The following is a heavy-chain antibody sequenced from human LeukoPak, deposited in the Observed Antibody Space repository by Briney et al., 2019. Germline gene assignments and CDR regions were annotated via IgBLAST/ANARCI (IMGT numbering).Heavy chain of an antibody. V-gene: IGHV4-34*01. Sequence: SETLSLTCADYGGSFRGYYWSWIRQTPGKGLEWMGEINHSVSTNYIPSLKSRVTISADTPRNQFSRRRNAVTASDTAVYNCVRHIAYHPNLDCWGQGDLGTLSS. CDR2: INHSVST. CDR1: GGSFRGYY. CDR3: VRHIAYHPNLDC. J-gene: IGHJ4*02. D-gene: IGHD2-21*01.